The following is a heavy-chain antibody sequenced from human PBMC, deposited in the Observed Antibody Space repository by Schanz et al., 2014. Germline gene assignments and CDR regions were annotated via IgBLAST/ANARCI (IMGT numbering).Heavy chain of an antibody. V-gene: IGHV3-66*01. CDR1: GFTFSNHA. D-gene: IGHD6-19*01. CDR3: AKDLISGWSGFDY. Sequence: EVHLLESGGGLVQPGGSLRLSCAASGFTFSNHALSWVRQAPGKGLEWVSITYSGGSTYYADSVKGRFTISRDNSKNTLYLLMNSLRAEDTAVYYCAKDLISGWSGFDYWGQGTLVTVSS. J-gene: IGHJ4*02. CDR2: TYSGGST.